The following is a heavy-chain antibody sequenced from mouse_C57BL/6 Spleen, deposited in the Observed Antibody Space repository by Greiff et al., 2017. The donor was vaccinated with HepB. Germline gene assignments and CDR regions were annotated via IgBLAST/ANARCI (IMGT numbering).Heavy chain of an antibody. J-gene: IGHJ2*01. D-gene: IGHD4-1*02. V-gene: IGHV1-26*01. Sequence: VHVKQSGPELVKPGASVKISCKASGYTFTDYYMNWVKQSHGKSLEWIGDINPNNGGTSYNQKFKGKATLTVDKSSSTAYMELRSLTSEDSAVYYCARWPSTAYYFDYWGQGTTLTVSS. CDR3: ARWPSTAYYFDY. CDR2: INPNNGGT. CDR1: GYTFTDYY.